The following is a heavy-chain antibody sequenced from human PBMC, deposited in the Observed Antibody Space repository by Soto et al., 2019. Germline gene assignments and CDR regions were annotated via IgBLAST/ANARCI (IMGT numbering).Heavy chain of an antibody. J-gene: IGHJ5*02. CDR2: ISGSGGST. CDR3: AKAYILTGYYPWFDP. D-gene: IGHD3-9*01. Sequence: PGGSLRLSCAASGFTLSSYAMSWVRQAPGKGLEWVSAISGSGGSTYYADSVKGRFTISRDNSKNTLYLQMNSLRAEDTAVYYCAKAYILTGYYPWFDPWGQGTLVTVSS. V-gene: IGHV3-23*01. CDR1: GFTLSSYA.